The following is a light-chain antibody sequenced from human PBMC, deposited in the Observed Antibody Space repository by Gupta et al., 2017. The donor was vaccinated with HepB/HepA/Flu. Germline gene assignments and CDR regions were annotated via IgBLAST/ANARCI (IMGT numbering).Light chain of an antibody. J-gene: IGKJ4*01. CDR1: QGISSY. CDR2: AAS. V-gene: IGKV1-9*01. Sequence: DIQLTQSPSFLSASVGDRVTITCRASQGISSYLAWYQQTPGKAPKLLIYAASTLQSGVPPRFSGSGSGTEFTLTIRSLQPEDFATYYCQQLNSYPFTFGGGTKVEIK. CDR3: QQLNSYPFT.